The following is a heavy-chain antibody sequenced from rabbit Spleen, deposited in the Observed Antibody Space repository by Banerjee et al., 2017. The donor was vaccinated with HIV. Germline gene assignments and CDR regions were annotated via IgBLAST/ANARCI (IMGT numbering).Heavy chain of an antibody. Sequence: QSLEESGGDLVKPGASLTLTCTASGVSFSTNHYMCWVRQAPGKGLEWIACIEGGSSTFSYFASWAKGRFTISRENTQNTLYLQLNSLTVADTATYFCVRDSGSSFSSYGLDLWGPGPLVTVS. D-gene: IGHD8-1*01. CDR1: GVSFSTNHY. V-gene: IGHV1S40*01. J-gene: IGHJ6*01. CDR2: IEGGSSTFS. CDR3: VRDSGSSFSSYGLDL.